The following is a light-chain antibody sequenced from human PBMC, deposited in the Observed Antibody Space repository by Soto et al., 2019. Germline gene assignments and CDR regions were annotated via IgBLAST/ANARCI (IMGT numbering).Light chain of an antibody. J-gene: IGLJ2*01. V-gene: IGLV2-14*01. CDR3: SSSASSSTLVV. CDR2: EIS. CDR1: SSDVRDYKY. Sequence: QSALTQPASVSGSPGQSITISCTGTSSDVRDYKYVSWYQQHPDKAPKLIIYEISHRPLGISNRFSGSISGNTAALTISGRQAEDEDDYYCSSSASSSTLVVFGGGTKLTVL.